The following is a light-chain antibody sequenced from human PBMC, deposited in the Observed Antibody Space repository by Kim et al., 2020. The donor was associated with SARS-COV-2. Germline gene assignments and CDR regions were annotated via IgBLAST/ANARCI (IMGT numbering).Light chain of an antibody. J-gene: IGLJ1*01. CDR1: RSDIGNYNR. V-gene: IGLV2-18*02. CDR2: DVS. Sequence: GQSVTISCTGTRSDIGNYNRVCWYQQPPGTAPKLIIYDVSNRPSGVSDRFSGSKSDKTASLTISGLQTDDEADYYCSSFSSTSTYVFGTGTKVTVL. CDR3: SSFSSTSTYV.